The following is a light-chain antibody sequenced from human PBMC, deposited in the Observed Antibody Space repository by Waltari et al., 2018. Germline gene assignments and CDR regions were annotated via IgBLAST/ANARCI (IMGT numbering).Light chain of an antibody. CDR1: QNIGIY. J-gene: IGKJ2*03. V-gene: IGKV1-39*01. Sequence: DIQMTQSPSSLSASLGDRVTITCRASQNIGIYLNWYRHKPRKAPELLIFAASRLASGVPSRFSGSASGTDFTLTISNVDPEDSATYYCQQSHSGPYSFGQGTKLETK. CDR3: QQSHSGPYS. CDR2: AAS.